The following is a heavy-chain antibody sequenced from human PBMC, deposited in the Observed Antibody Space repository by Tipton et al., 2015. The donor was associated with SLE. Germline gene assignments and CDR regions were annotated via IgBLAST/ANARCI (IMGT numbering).Heavy chain of an antibody. Sequence: LRLSCTVSGGSISSSSYYWGWIRQPPGKGLEWIGSIYYSGSTYYNPSLKSRVTISVDTSKNQFSLKLSSVTAADTAVYYCAGALRGGSGRGWFDPWGQGTLVTVSS. J-gene: IGHJ5*02. CDR2: IYYSGST. V-gene: IGHV4-39*01. CDR1: GGSISSSSYY. D-gene: IGHD6-19*01. CDR3: AGALRGGSGRGWFDP.